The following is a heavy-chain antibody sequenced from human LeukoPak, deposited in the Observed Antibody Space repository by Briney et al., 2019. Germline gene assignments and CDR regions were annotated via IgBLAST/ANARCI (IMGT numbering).Heavy chain of an antibody. CDR1: GGSISSSY. CDR3: ARDDYGDFFFDS. Sequence: PSETLSLTCTVSGGSISSSYWSWIRQPPGKGLEWIGNIYYSGSTNYNPSLKSRVTISVDTSKNQFSLRLSSVTAADMAVYYCARDDYGDFFFDSWGQGTLVTVSS. CDR2: IYYSGST. J-gene: IGHJ4*02. V-gene: IGHV4-59*01. D-gene: IGHD4-17*01.